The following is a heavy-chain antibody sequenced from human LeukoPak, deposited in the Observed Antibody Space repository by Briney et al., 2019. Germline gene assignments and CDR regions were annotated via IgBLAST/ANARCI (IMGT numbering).Heavy chain of an antibody. D-gene: IGHD2-15*01. CDR1: GFTFSNYA. CDR3: AKPRDIDSWAFDV. CDR2: ISYDGRNK. J-gene: IGHJ3*01. V-gene: IGHV3-30*18. Sequence: GGSLRLSCAASGFTFSNYAVLWVRQAPGKGLEWVAAISYDGRNKYYADSVKGRFTISRDNSKNTLNLQMNSLRTEDTAVFYCAKPRDIDSWAFDVWGQGTMVTVSS.